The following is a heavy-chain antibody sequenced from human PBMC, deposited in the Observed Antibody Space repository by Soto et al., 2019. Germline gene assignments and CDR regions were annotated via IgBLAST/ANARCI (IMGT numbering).Heavy chain of an antibody. CDR1: GGSTSSDDDY. V-gene: IGHV4-30-4*01. J-gene: IGHJ4*02. D-gene: IGHD1-26*01. Sequence: SETLSLTCTVSGGSTSSDDDYWSWIRQPPGKGLEWTGYINYSGSTYYNPSLQSRVIISVDASKNQFSLKLSSVTAADTAVYYCARGVGADIFDYWGQGLLVTVSS. CDR3: ARGVGADIFDY. CDR2: INYSGST.